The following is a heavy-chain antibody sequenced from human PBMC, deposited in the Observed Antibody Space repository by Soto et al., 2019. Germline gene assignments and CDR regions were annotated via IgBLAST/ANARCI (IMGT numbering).Heavy chain of an antibody. J-gene: IGHJ4*02. Sequence: QVQLVQSGAEVKKPGDSVKVSCKTSGFNFFNYGYTWVRQAPGQGLEWVGCIRAFSGRKDYAPKFQGRVTLTADTSTSTAYMELGSLTSDDTAVYYCARTSSTANFEGWGQGTLVTVSS. CDR2: IRAFSGRK. V-gene: IGHV1-18*01. CDR3: ARTSSTANFEG. D-gene: IGHD1-26*01. CDR1: GFNFFNYG.